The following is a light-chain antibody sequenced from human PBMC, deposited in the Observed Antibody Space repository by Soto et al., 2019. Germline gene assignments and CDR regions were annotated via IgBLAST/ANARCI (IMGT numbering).Light chain of an antibody. CDR2: DAS. J-gene: IGKJ4*02. Sequence: DIKTTQSPSPLSAFLGDRFNITCRASQSIGRWLAWYQQKPGKAPKLLIYDASSLESGVPSRFSGSGSGTDFTLTISSLQTEAVAVYHCQHHYSPSETFGGGTRVEIK. V-gene: IGKV1-5*01. CDR3: QHHYSPSET. CDR1: QSIGRW.